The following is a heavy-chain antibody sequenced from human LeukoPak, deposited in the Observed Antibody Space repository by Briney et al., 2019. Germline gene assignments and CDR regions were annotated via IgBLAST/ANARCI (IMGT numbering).Heavy chain of an antibody. D-gene: IGHD6-19*01. V-gene: IGHV3-7*01. CDR2: IKQDGSER. Sequence: GGSLRLSCAATGFTFTTFWMSWVRQAPGKGLEWVANIKQDGSERYYVDSVKGRFTISRDNAKNSLYLQMNSLRAEDTGVYYCAGSGWQVYLDYWGQGALVTVSS. CDR3: AGSGWQVYLDY. J-gene: IGHJ4*02. CDR1: GFTFTTFW.